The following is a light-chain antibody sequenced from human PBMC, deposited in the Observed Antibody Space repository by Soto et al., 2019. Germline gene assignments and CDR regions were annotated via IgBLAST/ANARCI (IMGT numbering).Light chain of an antibody. V-gene: IGKV1-12*01. Sequence: DIQMTQSPSSVSASVGDRVTITCRASQGINSWLAWYQQKPGKAPKLLVHSASILQNGVPSRFSGSGSGTDFTLTISSLQPEDFAIYYCQQAKRFPLTFGGGTKVEIK. CDR3: QQAKRFPLT. J-gene: IGKJ4*01. CDR1: QGINSW. CDR2: SAS.